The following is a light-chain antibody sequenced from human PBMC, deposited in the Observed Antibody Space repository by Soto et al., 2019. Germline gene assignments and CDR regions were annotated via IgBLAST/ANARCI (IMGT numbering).Light chain of an antibody. CDR1: QSFSSN. CDR3: LQDYNYPPT. Sequence: ELVMTQSPATLSVSPGERATLSCRASQSFSSNVAWYQQKPGQAPRLLIYGTSTRVTGIPARFSGSGSGTDFTLTISSLQPEDFATYYCLQDYNYPPTFGQGTKVDIK. CDR2: GTS. V-gene: IGKV3-15*01. J-gene: IGKJ1*01.